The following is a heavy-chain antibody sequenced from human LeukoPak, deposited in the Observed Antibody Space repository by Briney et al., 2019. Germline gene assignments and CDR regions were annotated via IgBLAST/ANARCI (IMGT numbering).Heavy chain of an antibody. V-gene: IGHV3-66*02. J-gene: IGHJ6*02. CDR3: ARDPGYSYGSYYGMDV. CDR2: IYSGGST. CDR1: GFTVSSNY. D-gene: IGHD5-18*01. Sequence: GGSLRLSCAASGFTVSSNYMSWVRQAPGKGLEWDSVIYSGGSTYYADSVKGRFTISRDNSKNTLYLQMNSLRAEDTAVYYCARDPGYSYGSYYGMDVWGQGTTVTVSS.